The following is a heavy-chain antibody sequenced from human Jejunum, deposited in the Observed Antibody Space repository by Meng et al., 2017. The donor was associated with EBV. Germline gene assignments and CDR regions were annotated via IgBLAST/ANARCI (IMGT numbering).Heavy chain of an antibody. CDR2: IKSKTEVETT. CDR1: GFTSVNAR. J-gene: IGHJ4*02. CDR3: SGDILSEWGFNY. Sequence: VESGGGFVAPRRSLCLSTAVSGFTSVNARISWVHQAPGKGLEWFGRIKSKTEVETTDYAAPVKVRLTISRDDSKNTLHRQMNSLQKEDTAMYYCSGDILSEWGFNYWGQGNLVTVSS. V-gene: IGHV3-15*01. D-gene: IGHD1-26*01.